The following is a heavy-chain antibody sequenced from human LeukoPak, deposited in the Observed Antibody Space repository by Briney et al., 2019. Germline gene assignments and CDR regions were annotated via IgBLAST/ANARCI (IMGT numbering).Heavy chain of an antibody. D-gene: IGHD2-2*02. CDR1: GYSFTSYW. CDR2: IDPSDSYT. CDR3: ARHHCSSTSCYRGGWFDP. V-gene: IGHV5-10-1*01. Sequence: GESLKISCKGSGYSFTSYWISWVRQMPGKGLEWMGRIDPSDSYTNYSPSFQGHVTISADKSISTAYLQWSSLKASGTAMYYCARHHCSSTSCYRGGWFDPWGQGTLVTVSS. J-gene: IGHJ5*02.